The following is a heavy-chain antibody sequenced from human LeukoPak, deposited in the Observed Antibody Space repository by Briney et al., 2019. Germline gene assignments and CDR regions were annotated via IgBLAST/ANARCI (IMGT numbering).Heavy chain of an antibody. CDR2: ISAGGGDT. V-gene: IGHV3-23*01. D-gene: IGHD3-3*01. CDR1: GFTFSDYT. CDR3: AEWFLNRYFHR. Sequence: GGSLRLSCAASGFTFSDYTMSWVRQAPGKGLEWVSGISAGGGDTYYAESVKGRFTISRDNYKNMVDLQINSLRAEDTAVYYCAEWFLNRYFHRWGQGTLVTVSS. J-gene: IGHJ1*01.